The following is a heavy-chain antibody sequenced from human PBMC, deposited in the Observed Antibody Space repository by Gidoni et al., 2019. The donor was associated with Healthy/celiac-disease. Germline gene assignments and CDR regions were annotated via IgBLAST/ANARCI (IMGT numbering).Heavy chain of an antibody. D-gene: IGHD3-10*01. CDR1: GFTFSSYW. Sequence: EVQLVESGGGLVQPGGSLRLSCAASGFTFSSYWMHWVRQAPGKGLVWVSRINSEGSSTSYADSVKGRFTISRDNAKNTLYLQMNSLRAEDTAVYYCARGGGEWFGEDYFDYWGQGTLVTVSS. CDR3: ARGGGEWFGEDYFDY. J-gene: IGHJ4*02. CDR2: INSEGSST. V-gene: IGHV3-74*01.